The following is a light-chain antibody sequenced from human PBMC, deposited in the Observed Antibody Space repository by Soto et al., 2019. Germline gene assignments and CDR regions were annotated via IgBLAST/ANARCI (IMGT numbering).Light chain of an antibody. J-gene: IGKJ4*01. CDR1: ENVGTN. CDR2: GSS. Sequence: IVMTQSPATLSVSPGEGVTLSCRASENVGTNLAWYQQKPGQAPRLLIYGSSTRATGIPATFSGSGSGPEFTLTLSSLQSEESAIFYCQQYNNWGLSFVGGTKVEIK. CDR3: QQYNNWGLS. V-gene: IGKV3D-15*01.